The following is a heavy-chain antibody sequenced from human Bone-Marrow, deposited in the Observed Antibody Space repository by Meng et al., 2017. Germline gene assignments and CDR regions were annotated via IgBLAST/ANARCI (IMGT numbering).Heavy chain of an antibody. V-gene: IGHV3-53*01. J-gene: IGHJ5*02. CDR1: GFTVSSKY. CDR2: MYSGGDT. Sequence: VQLSGFGGGLLQPGGSLRLSCAASGFTVSSKYMSWVRQSPGKVLEWVSVMYSGGDTHYTGSVKGRFTISRDNSKNTLYLQMNNLRAEDTAVYYCATGETRYWFDPWGQGTLVTVSS. CDR3: ATGETRYWFDP. D-gene: IGHD1-26*01.